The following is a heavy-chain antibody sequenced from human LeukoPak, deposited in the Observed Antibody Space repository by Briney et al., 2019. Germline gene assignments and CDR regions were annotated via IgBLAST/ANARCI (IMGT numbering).Heavy chain of an antibody. CDR3: ARGSDPMPGDY. J-gene: IGHJ4*02. Sequence: PGGSLRLSCAASGFTFSTYSMNWVRQAPGKGLEWVSYISRSRNTIYYADSVKGRFTISRDNAKNSLYLQMNSLRAEDTAVYYCARGSDPMPGDYWGQGTLVTVSS. D-gene: IGHD2-2*01. V-gene: IGHV3-48*01. CDR1: GFTFSTYS. CDR2: ISRSRNTI.